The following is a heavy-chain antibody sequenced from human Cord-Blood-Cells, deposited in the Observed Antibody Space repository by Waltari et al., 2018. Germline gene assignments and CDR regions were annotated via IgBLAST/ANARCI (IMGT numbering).Heavy chain of an antibody. CDR3: ARVFLGYSSSWYYGDFDY. D-gene: IGHD6-13*01. J-gene: IGHJ4*02. CDR2: INAGNGNT. CDR1: GYTFTSYA. Sequence: QVQLVQSGAEVKKPGASVKVSCKASGYTFTSYAMHWVRQAPGKRLEWMGWINAGNGNTKYSQKFQGRVTITRDTSASTAYMELSSLRSEDTAVYYCARVFLGYSSSWYYGDFDYWGQGTLVTVSS. V-gene: IGHV1-3*01.